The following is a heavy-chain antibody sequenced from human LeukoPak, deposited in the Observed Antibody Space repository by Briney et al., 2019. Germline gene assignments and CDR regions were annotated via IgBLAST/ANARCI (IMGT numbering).Heavy chain of an antibody. CDR1: GYTFATSG. J-gene: IGHJ3*02. CDR2: ISGSNGNT. D-gene: IGHD3-22*01. V-gene: IGHV1-18*01. CDR3: ARKPPYYDSDGPRWALDI. Sequence: ASVKVSCKASGYTFATSGVTWVRQAPGQGLEWMGWISGSNGNTDYPKKFQDRVIMTTDTSTSTAYMELRNLKSDDTAVYFCARKPPYYDSDGPRWALDIWGQGTMVIVSS.